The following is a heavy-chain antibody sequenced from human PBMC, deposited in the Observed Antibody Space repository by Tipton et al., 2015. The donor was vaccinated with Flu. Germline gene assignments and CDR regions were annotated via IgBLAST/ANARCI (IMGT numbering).Heavy chain of an antibody. J-gene: IGHJ5*02. Sequence: TLSLTCTVSGNSIRSASFYWSWIRQPAGKGLEWIGRVYTSGSTNYNPSLKSRVTISIDTSDSQFSLKLSSVTATDTAVYYCARQGRTIIKNPGDWFDPWGQGTLVTVSS. D-gene: IGHD3-10*01. V-gene: IGHV4-61*02. CDR2: VYTSGST. CDR1: GNSIRSASFY. CDR3: ARQGRTIIKNPGDWFDP.